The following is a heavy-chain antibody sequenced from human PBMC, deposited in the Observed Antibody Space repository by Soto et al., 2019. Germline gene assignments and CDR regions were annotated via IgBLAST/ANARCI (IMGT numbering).Heavy chain of an antibody. D-gene: IGHD3-3*01. V-gene: IGHV3-30-3*01. CDR1: GFTFSSYA. CDR3: ARDVLRFLEGRYYYYYGMDV. CDR2: ISYDGSNK. Sequence: QVQLVESRGGVVQPGRSLRLSCAASGFTFSSYAMHWVRQAPGKGLEWVAVISYDGSNKYYADSVKGRFTISRDNSKNTLYLQMNSLRAEDTAVYYCARDVLRFLEGRYYYYYGMDVWGQGTTVTVSS. J-gene: IGHJ6*02.